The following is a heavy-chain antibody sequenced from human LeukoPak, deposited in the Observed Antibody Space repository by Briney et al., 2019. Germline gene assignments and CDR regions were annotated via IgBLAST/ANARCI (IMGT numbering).Heavy chain of an antibody. D-gene: IGHD4-11*01. CDR2: VSGSGGST. Sequence: GGSLRLSCAASGFTFSSYAMSWVRQAPGKGLEWVSAVSGSGGSTYYADSVKGRFTISRDNSKNTLYLQMNSLRAEDTAVYYCAKGWSRLQSYYFDYWGQGTLVTVSS. J-gene: IGHJ4*02. CDR3: AKGWSRLQSYYFDY. V-gene: IGHV3-23*01. CDR1: GFTFSSYA.